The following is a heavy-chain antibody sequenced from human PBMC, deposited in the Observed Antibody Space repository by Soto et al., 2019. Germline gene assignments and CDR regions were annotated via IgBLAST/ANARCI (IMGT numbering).Heavy chain of an antibody. J-gene: IGHJ5*02. V-gene: IGHV4-38-2*01. Sequence: SETLSLTCAVSGFSISSGYYWGWIRQPPGQGLEWIGSIYHSGSAYHNPSLKSRVTISVDTSKNQFSLKLTSVTAADTAVYYCARGGKAAAGSYNWFDPWGQGTLVTVSS. CDR2: IYHSGSA. D-gene: IGHD6-13*01. CDR1: GFSISSGYY. CDR3: ARGGKAAAGSYNWFDP.